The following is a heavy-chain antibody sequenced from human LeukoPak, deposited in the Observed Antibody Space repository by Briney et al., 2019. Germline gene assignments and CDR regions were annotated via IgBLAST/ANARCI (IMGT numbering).Heavy chain of an antibody. CDR2: INPNSCGT. V-gene: IGHV1-2*02. Sequence: ASVKVSYKASGYTFTGYYMHWVRQAPGQGLEGMGWINPNSCGTNYAQKVQRRVTMTRHRPISTAYMELSRLRSAGTAVYYCARGPSYAYSYGLNFDYWGQGTLVTASS. D-gene: IGHD5-18*01. CDR3: ARGPSYAYSYGLNFDY. J-gene: IGHJ4*02. CDR1: GYTFTGYY.